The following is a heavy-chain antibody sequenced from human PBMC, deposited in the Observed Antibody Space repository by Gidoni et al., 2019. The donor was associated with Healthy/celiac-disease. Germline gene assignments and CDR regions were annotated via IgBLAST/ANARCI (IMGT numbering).Heavy chain of an antibody. V-gene: IGHV4-39*01. D-gene: IGHD2-2*01. CDR1: GGSISSIRYY. Sequence: QLQLQESGPGLVKPSETLSLTCTVSGGSISSIRYYWGWIRQPPVKGLEWIGSIYYCVSPYYNPSLKSRVTISVDTSKNQFSLKLSSVTAADTAVYYCARHLYCSSTSCWLHPYGMDVWGQGTTVTVSS. CDR2: IYYCVSP. CDR3: ARHLYCSSTSCWLHPYGMDV. J-gene: IGHJ6*02.